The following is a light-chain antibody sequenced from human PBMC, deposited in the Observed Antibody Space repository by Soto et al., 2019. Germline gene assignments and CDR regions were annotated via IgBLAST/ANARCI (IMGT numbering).Light chain of an antibody. CDR3: QQYNSYWT. V-gene: IGKV1-5*03. Sequence: DIQMTQSPSTLSASVGDRVTITCRASQSISSWLAWYQQKPGKAPKLLIYKASSLESGVPSRFSGSGSGTEFTLTSSSLQSDDFATYYCQQYNSYWTFGQGTKVEIK. J-gene: IGKJ1*01. CDR2: KAS. CDR1: QSISSW.